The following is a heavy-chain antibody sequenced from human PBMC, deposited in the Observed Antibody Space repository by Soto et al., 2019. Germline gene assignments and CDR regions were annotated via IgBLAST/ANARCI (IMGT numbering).Heavy chain of an antibody. D-gene: IGHD6-19*01. V-gene: IGHV5-51*01. CDR1: GDSFTGFW. CDR2: IYPRDSDI. CDR3: ARQHPLDSRVWYD. J-gene: IGHJ4*02. Sequence: HGESLKISCKVFGDSFTGFWIGWVRQMPGKGLEWVASIYPRDSDIRYNPSFQGQVTISADRSTTTAYLQWSSLKASDTAIYYCARQHPLDSRVWYDWGQETLVTVSS.